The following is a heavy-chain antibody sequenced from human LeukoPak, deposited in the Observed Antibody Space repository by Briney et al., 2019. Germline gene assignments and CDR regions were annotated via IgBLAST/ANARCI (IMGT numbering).Heavy chain of an antibody. CDR1: GFTFSSYG. CDR3: AKEGGYCSSTSCPPVLYYGMDV. J-gene: IGHJ6*04. V-gene: IGHV3-30*18. D-gene: IGHD2-2*01. Sequence: PGRSLRLSCGASGFTFSSYGMHWVRQAPGKGLEWVAVISYDGSNKYYADSVKGRFTISRDNSKNTLYLQMNSLRAEDTAVYYCAKEGGYCSSTSCPPVLYYGMDVWGKGTTVTVSS. CDR2: ISYDGSNK.